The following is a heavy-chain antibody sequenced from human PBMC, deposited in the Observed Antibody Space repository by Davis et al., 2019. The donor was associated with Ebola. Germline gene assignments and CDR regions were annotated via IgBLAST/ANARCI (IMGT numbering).Heavy chain of an antibody. D-gene: IGHD3-9*01. V-gene: IGHV1-2*06. CDR3: ARAIMAFDWLLWGNWFDP. Sequence: AASVKVSCKASRYTFTAYHMYWVRQAPGQGLEWMGRINLNSGGTNYAQKFQGRVTITRDTSASTAYMELSSLRSEDTAVYYCARAIMAFDWLLWGNWFDPWGQGTLVTVSS. J-gene: IGHJ5*02. CDR1: RYTFTAYH. CDR2: INLNSGGT.